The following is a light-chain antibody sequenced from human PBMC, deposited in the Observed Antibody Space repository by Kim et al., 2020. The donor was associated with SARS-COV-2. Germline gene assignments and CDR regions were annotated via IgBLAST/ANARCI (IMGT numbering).Light chain of an antibody. V-gene: IGLV2-8*01. Sequence: QSVPISCTGTSSDVGGYNYVSWYQQHPGKAPKLMIYEVSKRPSGVPDRFSGSKSGNTASLTVSGLQAEDEADYYCSSYAGSNNFWVFGGGTQLTVL. CDR2: EVS. J-gene: IGLJ3*02. CDR3: SSYAGSNNFWV. CDR1: SSDVGGYNY.